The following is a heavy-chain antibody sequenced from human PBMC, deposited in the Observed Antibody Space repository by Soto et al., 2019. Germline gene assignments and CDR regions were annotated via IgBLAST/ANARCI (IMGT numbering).Heavy chain of an antibody. CDR3: ARSVVVVTALDY. CDR2: INAGNGNT. Sequence: QVQLVQSGAEEKKPGASVKVSCKASGYTFTSYAMHWVRQAPGQRLEWMGWINAGNGNTKYSQKFQGRVTITRDTSASTVDMEPSSLRSEDTAVYYCARSVVVVTALDYWGPGTLVTVS. V-gene: IGHV1-3*05. J-gene: IGHJ4*02. CDR1: GYTFTSYA. D-gene: IGHD2-21*02.